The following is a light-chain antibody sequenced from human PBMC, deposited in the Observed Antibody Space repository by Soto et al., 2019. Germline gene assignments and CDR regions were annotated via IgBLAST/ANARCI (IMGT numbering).Light chain of an antibody. J-gene: IGKJ1*01. CDR3: QRYNTVPWT. CDR1: QDISNY. CDR2: AAS. V-gene: IGKV1-27*01. Sequence: DIQMTQSPSSLSASVGDRVTITCRASQDISNYLAWYQLNPGKLPKLLIYAASTLQSGVPSRFTGSGSGTDFTLTISSLQPEDVATYYCQRYNTVPWTFGQGTKVEIK.